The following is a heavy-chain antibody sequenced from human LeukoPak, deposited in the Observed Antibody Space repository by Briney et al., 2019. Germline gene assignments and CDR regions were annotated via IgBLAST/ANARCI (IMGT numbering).Heavy chain of an antibody. V-gene: IGHV4-59*01. Sequence: SETLSLTCTVSGGSIGSYYWCWIRQPPGKGLEWIGYIYYSGSANYNPSLKNRVTISVDTSKNQFSLKLSSVTAADTAIYYCAREVLGGGLDYWGQGTLVIVSS. D-gene: IGHD3-16*01. CDR3: AREVLGGGLDY. J-gene: IGHJ4*02. CDR2: IYYSGSA. CDR1: GGSIGSYY.